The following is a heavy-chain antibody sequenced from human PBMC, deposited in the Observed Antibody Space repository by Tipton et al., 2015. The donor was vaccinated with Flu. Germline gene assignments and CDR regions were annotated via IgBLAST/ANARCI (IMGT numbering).Heavy chain of an antibody. Sequence: TLSLTCSVSGDSISSYYWTWVRQSPGKGLEWLGYMHYTGRTNQNPSLRSRVSISVDTANNHFSLKLTSVTAADTAVYYCARGDSSGYYFDYWGQGILVTVSS. CDR1: GDSISSYY. J-gene: IGHJ4*02. D-gene: IGHD3-22*01. V-gene: IGHV4-59*01. CDR3: ARGDSSGYYFDY. CDR2: MHYTGRT.